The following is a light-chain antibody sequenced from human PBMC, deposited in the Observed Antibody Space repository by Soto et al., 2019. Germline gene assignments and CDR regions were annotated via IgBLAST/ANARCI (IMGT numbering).Light chain of an antibody. V-gene: IGKV1-39*01. Sequence: DIQMTQSPSSLSASVGDRVTITCRASQTISTHLNWYQQKPGKAPKLLIYAASTLQSGVPSRFSGSGSGTDFTLTISSPQPEDFATYYCQQSLTIPYTFGQGTKLEIK. J-gene: IGKJ2*01. CDR2: AAS. CDR1: QTISTH. CDR3: QQSLTIPYT.